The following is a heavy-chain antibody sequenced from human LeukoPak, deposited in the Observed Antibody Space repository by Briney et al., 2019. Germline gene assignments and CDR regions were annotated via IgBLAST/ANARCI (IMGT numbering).Heavy chain of an antibody. V-gene: IGHV3-7*01. J-gene: IGHJ4*02. CDR3: ARESFAARWD. CDR2: IKQDGSQK. Sequence: GGSLRLSCAASGFTFSSYGMHWVRQAPGKGLEWVANIKQDGSQKSYVDSVKGRFTISRDNANNLLYLQMNSLRAEDTAVYYCARESFAARWDWGQGTLVTVSS. CDR1: GFTFSSYG. D-gene: IGHD6-6*01.